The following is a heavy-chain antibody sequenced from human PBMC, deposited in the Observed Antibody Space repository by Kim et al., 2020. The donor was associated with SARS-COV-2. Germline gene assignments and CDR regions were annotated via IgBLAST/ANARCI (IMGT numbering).Heavy chain of an antibody. J-gene: IGHJ5*02. CDR1: GFTFSSYD. V-gene: IGHV3-13*01. CDR3: ARGVSSGWYGLGNWFDP. CDR2: IGTAGDT. Sequence: GGSLRLSCAASGFTFSSYDMHWVRQATGKGLEWVSAIGTAGDTYYPGSVKGRFTISRENAKNSLYLQMNSLRAGDTAVYYCARGVSSGWYGLGNWFDPWGQGTLVTVSS. D-gene: IGHD6-19*01.